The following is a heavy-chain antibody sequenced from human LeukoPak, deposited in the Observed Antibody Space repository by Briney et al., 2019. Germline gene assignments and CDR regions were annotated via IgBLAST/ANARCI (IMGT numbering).Heavy chain of an antibody. Sequence: PSETLSLTCTVSGGSISSFYYTWIRQPPGKGLEWIGYIDSSGITNYNSSLNSRVTISLDTSQNQFSLKLNSVSAADTAVYYCATVASGWYPDYWGQGALVTVAS. D-gene: IGHD6-19*01. CDR3: ATVASGWYPDY. CDR2: IDSSGIT. CDR1: GGSISSFY. J-gene: IGHJ4*02. V-gene: IGHV4-59*01.